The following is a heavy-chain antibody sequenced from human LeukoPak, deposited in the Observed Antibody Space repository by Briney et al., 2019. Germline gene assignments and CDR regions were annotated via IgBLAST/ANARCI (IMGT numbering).Heavy chain of an antibody. CDR2: IYYSGST. CDR1: GGSVSSGTYY. CDR3: ATRIPGFFFDY. D-gene: IGHD1-14*01. V-gene: IGHV4-61*01. J-gene: IGHJ4*02. Sequence: SETLSLTCTVSGGSVSSGTYYWSWIRQPPGEGLEWIGYIYYSGSTNYNPSLKSRVTISVDTSKNQFSLKLSSVTAADTAVYYCATRIPGFFFDYWGQGTLVTVSS.